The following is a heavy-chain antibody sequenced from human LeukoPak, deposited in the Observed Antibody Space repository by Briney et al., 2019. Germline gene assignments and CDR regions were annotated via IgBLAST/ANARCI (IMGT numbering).Heavy chain of an antibody. J-gene: IGHJ4*02. V-gene: IGHV4-59*08. Sequence: PSETLSLTCTVSGGSISSYYWSWIRQPPGKGLEWIGYIYYSGSTNYNPSLKSRVTISVDTSKNQFSLKLSSVTAADTAVYYCARDFSGYSLDYWGQGTLVTVSS. CDR3: ARDFSGYSLDY. D-gene: IGHD3-10*01. CDR2: IYYSGST. CDR1: GGSISSYY.